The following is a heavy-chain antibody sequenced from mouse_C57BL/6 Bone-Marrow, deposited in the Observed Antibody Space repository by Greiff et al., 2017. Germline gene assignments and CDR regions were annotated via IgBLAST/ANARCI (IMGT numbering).Heavy chain of an antibody. V-gene: IGHV1-82*01. Sequence: QVQLKESGPELVKPGASVKISCKASGYAFSSSWMNWVKQRPGKGLEWIGRLYPGDGDTNYNGKFKGKATLTADKSSSTAYMQLSSLTSEDSAVYFSARVMVTSGGSYFDYWGQGTTLTVSS. CDR2: LYPGDGDT. CDR3: ARVMVTSGGSYFDY. D-gene: IGHD2-3*01. J-gene: IGHJ2*01. CDR1: GYAFSSSW.